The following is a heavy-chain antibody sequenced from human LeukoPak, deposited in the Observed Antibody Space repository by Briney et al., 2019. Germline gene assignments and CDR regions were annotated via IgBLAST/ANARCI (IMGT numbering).Heavy chain of an antibody. V-gene: IGHV7-4-1*02. D-gene: IGHD3-10*01. Sequence: ASVKVSCKASGYTLTSYAMNWVRQAPGQGLEWMGWINTNTGNPTYAQGFTGRFVFSLDTSVSTAYLQISSLKAEDTAVYYCARRSVIYGSGSWFGYWGQGTLVTVSS. CDR2: INTNTGNP. CDR1: GYTLTSYA. CDR3: ARRSVIYGSGSWFGY. J-gene: IGHJ4*02.